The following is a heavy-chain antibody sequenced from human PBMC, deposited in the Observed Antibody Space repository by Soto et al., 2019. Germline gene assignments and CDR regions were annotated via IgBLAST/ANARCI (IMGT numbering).Heavy chain of an antibody. CDR3: ARGRYSSSRYWFDP. Sequence: PSETLSLTCTVSGGTISSYYWSLIRQPAGKGLEWIGRIYTSGSTNYNPSLKRRVTMSVDTSKNQFSLKLSSVTAADTPVYYCARGRYSSSRYWFDPWGQGTLVTVSS. CDR2: IYTSGST. J-gene: IGHJ5*02. CDR1: GGTISSYY. D-gene: IGHD6-13*01. V-gene: IGHV4-4*07.